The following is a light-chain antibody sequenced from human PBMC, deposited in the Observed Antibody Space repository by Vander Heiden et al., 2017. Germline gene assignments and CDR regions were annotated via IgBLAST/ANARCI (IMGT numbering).Light chain of an antibody. CDR1: QSISSSY. V-gene: IGKV3-20*01. Sequence: EIVLRQSPGTLSLSPGERATLSCRPSQSISSSYLAWYQQKPGQAPRLLVHGTSSRATGIPDRFSGSGSGTDFTLTITRLEPEDFAVYYCQQYSSSPLTFGQGTKLEIK. J-gene: IGKJ2*01. CDR2: GTS. CDR3: QQYSSSPLT.